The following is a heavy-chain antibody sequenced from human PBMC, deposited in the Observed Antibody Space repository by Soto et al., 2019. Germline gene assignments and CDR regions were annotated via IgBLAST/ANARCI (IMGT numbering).Heavy chain of an antibody. CDR2: IIPIPGTA. V-gene: IGHV1-69*01. D-gene: IGHD2-2*01. Sequence: QVQLVQSGAEVKKPGSSVKVSCKASGGTFGSYAISWVRQAPGQGLEWMGGIIPIPGTANYAQKFQGRVTIAADGSTSTAYMELSSLRSEDTAVYYCARSQGSSTSLEIYYYYYYGMDVWGQGTTVTVSS. CDR3: ARSQGSSTSLEIYYYYYYGMDV. CDR1: GGTFGSYA. J-gene: IGHJ6*02.